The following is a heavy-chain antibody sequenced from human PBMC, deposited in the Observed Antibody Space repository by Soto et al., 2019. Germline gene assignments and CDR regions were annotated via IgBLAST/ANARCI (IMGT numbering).Heavy chain of an antibody. CDR3: AKDTYSSSSGQCDE. D-gene: IGHD6-6*01. Sequence: WGSLRLSCAASGFTFSSYAMSWFRQAPGKGLEWVSAISGSGGSTYYADSVKGRFTISRDNSKNTLYLQMNSLRAEDTAVYYCAKDTYSSSSGQCDERGQGTMVNVSS. CDR2: ISGSGGST. J-gene: IGHJ4*02. CDR1: GFTFSSYA. V-gene: IGHV3-23*01.